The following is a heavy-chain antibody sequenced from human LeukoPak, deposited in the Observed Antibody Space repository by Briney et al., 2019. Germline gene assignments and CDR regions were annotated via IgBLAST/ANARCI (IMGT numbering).Heavy chain of an antibody. CDR1: GYTFTGYY. CDR3: ASSGYCSSTSCYAGGGWFDP. CDR2: INPNRGGT. Sequence: ASVKVSCKASGYTFTGYYMHWVRQAPGQGLEWMGWINPNRGGTNYAQKFQGRVTMTRDTSISTAYMELGMLRSDDTAVYYCASSGYCSSTSCYAGGGWFDPWGQGTLVTVSS. D-gene: IGHD2-2*01. V-gene: IGHV1-2*02. J-gene: IGHJ5*02.